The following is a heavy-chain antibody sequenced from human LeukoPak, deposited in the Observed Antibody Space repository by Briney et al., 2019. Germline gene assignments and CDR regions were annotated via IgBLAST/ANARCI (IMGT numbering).Heavy chain of an antibody. CDR3: AKDMPEQSSGWYEIDY. D-gene: IGHD6-19*01. CDR1: GFTFDDYT. Sequence: GGSLRLSCAASGFTFDDYTMHWVRQAPGKGLEWVSLISWDGGSTYYADSVKGRFTISRDNSKNSLYLQMNSLRTEDTALYYCAKDMPEQSSGWYEIDYWGQGTLVTVSS. CDR2: ISWDGGST. J-gene: IGHJ4*02. V-gene: IGHV3-43*01.